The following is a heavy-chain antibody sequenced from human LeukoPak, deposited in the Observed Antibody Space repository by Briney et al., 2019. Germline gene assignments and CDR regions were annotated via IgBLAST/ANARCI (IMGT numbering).Heavy chain of an antibody. V-gene: IGHV3-23*01. CDR3: AKIGYCSSTSCYTIPGLFDP. Sequence: PGGSLRLSCAASGFTFSSYAMSWVRQAPGKGLEWVSAISGSGGSTYYADSVKGRFTISRDNSKNTLYLQMNSLRAEDTAVYYCAKIGYCSSTSCYTIPGLFDPWGQGTLVTVSS. CDR2: ISGSGGST. CDR1: GFTFSSYA. D-gene: IGHD2-2*02. J-gene: IGHJ5*02.